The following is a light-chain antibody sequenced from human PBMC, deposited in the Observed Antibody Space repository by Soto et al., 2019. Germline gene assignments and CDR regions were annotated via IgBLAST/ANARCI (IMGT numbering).Light chain of an antibody. V-gene: IGKV3-11*01. Sequence: EVVMTQSPDTLSVSPGERATLSCRASQSVSSNLAWYQQKLGQAPRLLIYDASNRATGIPARFSGSMYGTDFNLTISSLETEDFAVYDCQQRSNRPPTFGQGTKLDIK. CDR1: QSVSSN. J-gene: IGKJ1*01. CDR3: QQRSNRPPT. CDR2: DAS.